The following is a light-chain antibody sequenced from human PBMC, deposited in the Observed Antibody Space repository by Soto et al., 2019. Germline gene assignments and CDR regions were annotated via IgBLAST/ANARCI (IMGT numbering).Light chain of an antibody. CDR3: CSYAGSYTVV. CDR2: DVT. J-gene: IGLJ2*01. V-gene: IGLV2-11*01. CDR1: SSDVGSYNY. Sequence: QSVLTQPRSVSGSPGQSVTISCTGTSSDVGSYNYVSWYQQHPGKAPKLMIYDVTKRPSGVPDRFSGSKSANTASLTISGLQAEDEADYYCCSYAGSYTVVFGGGTKLTVL.